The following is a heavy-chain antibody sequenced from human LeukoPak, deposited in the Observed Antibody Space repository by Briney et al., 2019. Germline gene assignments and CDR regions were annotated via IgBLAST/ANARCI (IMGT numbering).Heavy chain of an antibody. CDR1: GFTFSHAW. CDR2: IKSKTDGGTT. D-gene: IGHD6-13*01. Sequence: PGGSLRLSCSASGFTFSHAWMSWVRQAPGKGLEWVGRIKSKTDGGTTDYAAPVKGRFTISRDDSKNTLYLQMNSLKTEDTAVYYCTTDAGYSSRWYNYWGQGTLVTVSS. J-gene: IGHJ4*02. V-gene: IGHV3-15*01. CDR3: TTDAGYSSRWYNY.